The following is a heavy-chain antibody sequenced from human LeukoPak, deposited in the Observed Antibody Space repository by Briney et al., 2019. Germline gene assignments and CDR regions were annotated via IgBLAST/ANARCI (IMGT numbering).Heavy chain of an antibody. J-gene: IGHJ4*02. D-gene: IGHD6-19*01. CDR2: IYSGGST. CDR1: GFTVSSNY. CDR3: ARKGRSSGPTGPGGRLY. Sequence: GGSLRLSCAASGFTVSSNYMSWVRQAPGKGLEGVSVIYSGGSTYYADSVKGRFTISRDNSKNTLYLQMNSRRAEDTAVYYCARKGRSSGPTGPGGRLYWGQGTLVTVSS. V-gene: IGHV3-53*01.